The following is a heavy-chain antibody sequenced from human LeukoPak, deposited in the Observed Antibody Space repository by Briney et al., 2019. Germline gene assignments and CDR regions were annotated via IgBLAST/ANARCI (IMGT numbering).Heavy chain of an antibody. CDR1: GLTFSSYG. J-gene: IGHJ4*02. Sequence: GVSRRFSVAAPGLTFSSYGMNWVRQAPGKGLEGVAFIRYDGSNKYYADSVKGRFTISRDNSKNTLYLQMNSLRAEDTAVYYCAKDPAWDYYGSGSYLDYWGQGTLVTVSS. V-gene: IGHV3-30*02. CDR2: IRYDGSNK. D-gene: IGHD3-10*01. CDR3: AKDPAWDYYGSGSYLDY.